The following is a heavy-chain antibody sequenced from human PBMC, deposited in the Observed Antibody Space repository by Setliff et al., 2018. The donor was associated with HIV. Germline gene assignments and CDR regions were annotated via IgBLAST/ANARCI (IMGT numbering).Heavy chain of an antibody. CDR3: TRDRGRPDSFDI. Sequence: GSLRLSCSASGFTFNTYGMSWVRQAPGKGLEWVSVISGSGSGTFYADSVKGRFTISRDNSKNTLYLQMNSLRAEDTAVYYCTRDRGRPDSFDIWGQGTMVTVSS. V-gene: IGHV3-23*01. CDR2: ISGSGSGT. J-gene: IGHJ3*02. D-gene: IGHD1-26*01. CDR1: GFTFNTYG.